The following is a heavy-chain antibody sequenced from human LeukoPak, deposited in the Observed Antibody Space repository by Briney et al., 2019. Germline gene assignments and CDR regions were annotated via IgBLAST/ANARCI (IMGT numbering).Heavy chain of an antibody. D-gene: IGHD1-26*01. V-gene: IGHV3-9*01. CDR3: AKDKGLGSYSEEYYFVY. J-gene: IGHJ4*02. CDR1: GFTFSSYS. Sequence: GGSLRLSCAASGFTFSSYSMNWVRQAPGKGLEWVSGISWNSGSIGYADSVKGRFTISRDNAKNSLYLQMNSLRAEDTALYYCAKDKGLGSYSEEYYFVYWGQGTLVTVSS. CDR2: ISWNSGSI.